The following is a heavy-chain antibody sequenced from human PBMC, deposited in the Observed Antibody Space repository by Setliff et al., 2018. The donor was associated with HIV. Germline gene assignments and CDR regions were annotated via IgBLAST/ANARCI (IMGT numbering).Heavy chain of an antibody. J-gene: IGHJ1*01. V-gene: IGHV4-39*07. Sequence: SETLSLTCTVSGASISSHNYYWGWIRQSPGKGLEWIASIRSSGDTYYNPSLKSRVTISTDTSRNQFSLRLSSVTAADTAIYYCARVPTSSWYVTTQRTKEYFHHWGQGTLVTVSS. CDR3: ARVPTSSWYVTTQRTKEYFHH. D-gene: IGHD6-13*01. CDR2: IRSSGDT. CDR1: GASISSHNYY.